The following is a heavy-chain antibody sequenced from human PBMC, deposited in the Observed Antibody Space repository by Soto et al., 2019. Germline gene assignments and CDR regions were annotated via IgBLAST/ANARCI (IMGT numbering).Heavy chain of an antibody. V-gene: IGHV1-69*13. J-gene: IGHJ4*02. CDR3: ARDFGPVVTRGYFDY. Sequence: SVKVSCKASGGTFSSYAISWVRQAPGQGLEWMGGIIPIFGTANYAQKFQGGVTITADESTSTAYMELSSLRSEDTAVYYCARDFGPVVTRGYFDYWGQGTLVTVS. D-gene: IGHD2-15*01. CDR1: GGTFSSYA. CDR2: IIPIFGTA.